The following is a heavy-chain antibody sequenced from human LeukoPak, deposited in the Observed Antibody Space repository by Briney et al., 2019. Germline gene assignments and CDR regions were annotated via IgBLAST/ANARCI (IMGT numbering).Heavy chain of an antibody. CDR2: INPNSGCT. CDR1: GYTFTDYY. V-gene: IGHV1-2*02. J-gene: IGHJ3*01. D-gene: IGHD4-11*01. CDR3: ARDQTTNAFDG. Sequence: GASVKVSCKASGYTFTDYYIHWVRQAPGQGLKWMGWINPNSGCTSSAQKFQGRVTMTRDTSISTGYMDLSRLRSDDTAMYYCARDQTTNAFDGWGQGTMVSVSS.